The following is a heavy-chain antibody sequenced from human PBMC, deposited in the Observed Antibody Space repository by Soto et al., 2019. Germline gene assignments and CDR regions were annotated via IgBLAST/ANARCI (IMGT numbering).Heavy chain of an antibody. Sequence: GESLKISCKGSGHIFSNYWIGWVRQMPGKGLEWMGIIYPGDSYTRYIPSFQGQITITVDKSINTAFLQWSRLKASDTAIYYCARQRLWGTSGYYYFENWGQGTLVTASS. J-gene: IGHJ4*02. CDR2: IYPGDSYT. V-gene: IGHV5-51*01. CDR3: ARQRLWGTSGYYYFEN. D-gene: IGHD5-12*01. CDR1: GHIFSNYW.